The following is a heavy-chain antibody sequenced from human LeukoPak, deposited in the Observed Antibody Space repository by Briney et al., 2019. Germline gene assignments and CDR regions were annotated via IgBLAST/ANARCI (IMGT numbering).Heavy chain of an antibody. J-gene: IGHJ6*03. CDR3: ARPRLSQGDYYYMDV. V-gene: IGHV1-69*13. Sequence: ASVKVSCKASGGTFSSYAISWVRQAPGQGLEWMGGIIPIFGTANYAQKFQGRVTITADESTSTAYMELSSLRSEDTAVYYCARPRLSQGDYYYMDVWGKGTTVTVSS. CDR2: IIPIFGTA. CDR1: GGTFSSYA.